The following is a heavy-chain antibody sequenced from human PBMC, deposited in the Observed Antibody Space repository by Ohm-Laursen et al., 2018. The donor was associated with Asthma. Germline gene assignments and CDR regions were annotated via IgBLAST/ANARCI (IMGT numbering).Heavy chain of an antibody. CDR3: AKEVSGWGTFDY. CDR2: ISGSGGST. Sequence: SLRLSCAASGFTFSRYAMRWVRQAPGKGLEWVSAISGSGGSTYYADSVKGRFTISRDNSKNTLYLQMHSLRGVDTAVYYCAKEVSGWGTFDYWGQGTLVTVSS. D-gene: IGHD6-19*01. V-gene: IGHV3-23*01. J-gene: IGHJ4*02. CDR1: GFTFSRYA.